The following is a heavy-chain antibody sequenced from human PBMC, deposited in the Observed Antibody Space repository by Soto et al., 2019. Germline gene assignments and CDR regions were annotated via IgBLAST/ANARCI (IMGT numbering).Heavy chain of an antibody. CDR1: GYSFTSYW. J-gene: IGHJ6*02. D-gene: IGHD3-22*01. CDR2: IYPGDSDT. Sequence: RXESLNISCRGSGYSFTSYWIGWVRQMPGKGLEGMGIIYPGDSDTRYSPSFQGQVTISADKSISTAYLQWSSLKASDTAMYYCARHTGLGYYDSSGYYSYYYYYYGMDVWGQGNTVTVSS. V-gene: IGHV5-51*01. CDR3: ARHTGLGYYDSSGYYSYYYYYYGMDV.